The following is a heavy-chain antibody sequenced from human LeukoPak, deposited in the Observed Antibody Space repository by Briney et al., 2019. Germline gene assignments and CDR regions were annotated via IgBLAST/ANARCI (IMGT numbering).Heavy chain of an antibody. CDR1: GYTFTGYY. CDR3: ARGSHHTYYDFWSGDYGMDV. J-gene: IGHJ6*02. CDR2: INPNSGGT. Sequence: ASVKVSCKASGYTFTGYYMHWVRQAPGQGLEWMGWINPNSGGTNYARKFQGRVTMTRDTSISTAYMELSRLRSDDTAVYYCARGSHHTYYDFWSGDYGMDVWGQGTTVTVSS. D-gene: IGHD3-3*01. V-gene: IGHV1-2*02.